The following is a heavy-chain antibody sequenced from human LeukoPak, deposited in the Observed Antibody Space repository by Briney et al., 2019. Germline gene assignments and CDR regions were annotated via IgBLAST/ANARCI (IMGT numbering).Heavy chain of an antibody. CDR2: INHSGST. V-gene: IGHV4-34*01. CDR1: GGSFSGYY. D-gene: IGHD6-19*01. Sequence: SETLSLTCAVYGGSFSGYYWSWIRQPPGKGLEWIGEINHSGSTNYNPSLKSRVTISVDTSKNQFFLKLSSVTAADTAVYYCARDRRSSGWYRGFDPWGQGTLVTVSS. J-gene: IGHJ5*02. CDR3: ARDRRSSGWYRGFDP.